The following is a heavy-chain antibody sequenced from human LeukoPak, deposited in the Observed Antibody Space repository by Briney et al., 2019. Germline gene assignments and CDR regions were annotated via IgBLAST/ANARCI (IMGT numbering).Heavy chain of an antibody. CDR3: AKGLGTRVWFGELLSYFDY. V-gene: IGHV3-23*01. CDR2: ISGSGGST. J-gene: IGHJ4*02. CDR1: GFTFSSYA. Sequence: GGSLRLSCAASGFTFSSYAMSWVRQAPGKGLEWVSAISGSGGSTYYADSVKGRFTISRDNSKNTLYPQMNSLRAEDTAVYYCAKGLGTRVWFGELLSYFDYWGQGTLVTVSS. D-gene: IGHD3-10*01.